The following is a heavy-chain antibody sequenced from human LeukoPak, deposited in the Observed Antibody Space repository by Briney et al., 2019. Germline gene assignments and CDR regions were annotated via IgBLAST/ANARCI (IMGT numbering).Heavy chain of an antibody. J-gene: IGHJ4*02. Sequence: GASVKVSCKASGYTFTGYYMHWVRQAPGQGLEWMGWINPNSGGTNYAQKFQGRVTMTRDTSISTAYMELSRLRSDDTAVYYCARVAYYYDSSGYYPMFYFDYWGQGTLVTVSS. CDR2: INPNSGGT. CDR3: ARVAYYYDSSGYYPMFYFDY. V-gene: IGHV1-2*02. D-gene: IGHD3-22*01. CDR1: GYTFTGYY.